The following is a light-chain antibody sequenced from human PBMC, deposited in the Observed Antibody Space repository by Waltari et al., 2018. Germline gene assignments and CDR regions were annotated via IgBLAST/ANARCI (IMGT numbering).Light chain of an antibody. Sequence: QSALTPPASVSASPGQSLPISCTGTTSDSGSDNYVSWYQQHPGKDPKRVISEVNNRPSGVSNRFSGSKSGNTASLAISGLQAEDEADYYCSSYTTTSTWVFGGGTKLTVL. J-gene: IGLJ3*02. CDR3: SSYTTTSTWV. V-gene: IGLV2-14*01. CDR2: EVN. CDR1: TSDSGSDNY.